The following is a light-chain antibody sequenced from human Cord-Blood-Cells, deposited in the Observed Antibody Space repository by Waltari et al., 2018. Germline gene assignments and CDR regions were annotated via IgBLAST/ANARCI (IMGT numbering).Light chain of an antibody. J-gene: IGLJ3*02. CDR1: SSDVGGYNY. Sequence: QSALTQPASVSGSPGQSIPTSCTGTSSDVGGYNYVSWYQQHPGKAPKLMIYEVSNRPSGVSNRFSGSKSGNTASLTISGLQAEDEADYYCSSYTSSSTVFGGGTKLTVL. CDR3: SSYTSSSTV. V-gene: IGLV2-14*01. CDR2: EVS.